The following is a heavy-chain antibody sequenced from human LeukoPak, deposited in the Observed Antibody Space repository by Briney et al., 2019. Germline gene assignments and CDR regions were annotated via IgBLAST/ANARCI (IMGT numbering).Heavy chain of an antibody. CDR3: ARDPNYYGSGTMKVGFDN. V-gene: IGHV3-33*01. D-gene: IGHD3-10*01. J-gene: IGHJ4*02. CDR1: GFTFGVYG. CDR2: IWHDGRTK. Sequence: GRSLRLSCAASGFTFGVYGMHWVRQAPGKGLEWVADIWHDGRTKDYGDSVKGRFTISRDNSKNTVYLQMNSLRAEDTAVYYCARDPNYYGSGTMKVGFDNWGQGTLVTVSS.